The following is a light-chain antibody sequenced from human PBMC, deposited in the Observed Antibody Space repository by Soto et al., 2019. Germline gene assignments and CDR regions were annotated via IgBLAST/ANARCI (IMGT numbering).Light chain of an antibody. CDR3: SSYTSSPWV. V-gene: IGLV2-14*01. Sequence: QSALTQPASVSGSPGQSITISCTGTSSDVGGYNYVSWYQQHPGKAPKLMIYEVSNRPSGVSNRFSGSKSGNTASLTISGLQAEDEADYYCSSYTSSPWVFGGGTKLTVL. CDR1: SSDVGGYNY. CDR2: EVS. J-gene: IGLJ3*02.